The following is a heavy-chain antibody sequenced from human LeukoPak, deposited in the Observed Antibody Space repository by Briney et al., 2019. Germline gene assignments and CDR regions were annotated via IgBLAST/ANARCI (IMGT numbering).Heavy chain of an antibody. CDR1: GGSISSSNW. CDR2: IYHSGST. J-gene: IGHJ4*02. D-gene: IGHD3-22*01. CDR3: ARENQYYYDSSGYYY. Sequence: ASETLSLTCAVSGGSISSSNWWSWVRQPPGQGLEWIGEIYHSGSTNYNPSLKSRVTISVDKSKNQFSLKLSSVTAADTAVYYCARENQYYYDSSGYYYWGQGTLVTVSS. V-gene: IGHV4-4*02.